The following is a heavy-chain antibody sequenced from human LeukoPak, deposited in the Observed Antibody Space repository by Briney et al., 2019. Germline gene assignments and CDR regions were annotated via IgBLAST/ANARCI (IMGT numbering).Heavy chain of an antibody. V-gene: IGHV1-2*02. Sequence: ASVKVSCKASGYTSTGYYMHWVRQAPGQGLEWMGWINPNSGGTNYEQKFQGRVTMTRDTSISTAYMELSRLKSDDTAVYYCARGVSGAYYYYYKDVWGKGTTVTVSS. CDR3: ARGVSGAYYYYYKDV. D-gene: IGHD5/OR15-5a*01. CDR2: INPNSGGT. J-gene: IGHJ6*03. CDR1: GYTSTGYY.